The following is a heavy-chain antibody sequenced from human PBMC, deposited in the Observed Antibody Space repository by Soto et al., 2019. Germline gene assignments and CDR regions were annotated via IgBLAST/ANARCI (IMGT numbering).Heavy chain of an antibody. J-gene: IGHJ6*02. CDR1: GYSFTSDW. CDR2: IYPTDSDT. Sequence: GESLKISCKGSGYSFTSDWIAWVRQMPGKGLEWMGIIYPTDSDTRYSPSFQGQVTISVDKSINTAYLQWSSLKASDTAMYYCARHVDYYYGMDVWGQGTTVTVSS. CDR3: ARHVDYYYGMDV. V-gene: IGHV5-51*01.